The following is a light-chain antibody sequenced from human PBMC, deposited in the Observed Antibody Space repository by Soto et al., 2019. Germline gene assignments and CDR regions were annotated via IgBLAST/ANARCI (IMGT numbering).Light chain of an antibody. CDR3: AAWDDSLSSPV. Sequence: QSALTQPPSASGSRGQSVTISCTGTSSDVGGYNYVSWYQQHPGEAPKLMIYEVNKRPSGVPDRFSGSKSGNTASLTVSGLQAEDEADYYCAAWDDSLSSPVFGGGTKLTVL. J-gene: IGLJ3*02. V-gene: IGLV2-8*01. CDR2: EVN. CDR1: SSDVGGYNY.